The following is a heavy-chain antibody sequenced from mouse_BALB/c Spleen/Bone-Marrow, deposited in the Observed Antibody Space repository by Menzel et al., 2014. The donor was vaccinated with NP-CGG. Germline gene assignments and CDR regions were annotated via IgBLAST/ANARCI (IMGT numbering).Heavy chain of an antibody. D-gene: IGHD2-1*01. J-gene: IGHJ3*01. Sequence: LQQSGSELVRPGASVKLSCKASGYTFTTYWIHWVKQRHGQGLEWIRNIYPGSGNTNYGEKFKTKGTLTVDTSSSTAYMHLSSLTSEDSAVYYCTRWNGHYEGFAYWGQGTLVTVSA. V-gene: IGHV1S22*01. CDR2: IYPGSGNT. CDR3: TRWNGHYEGFAY. CDR1: GYTFTTYW.